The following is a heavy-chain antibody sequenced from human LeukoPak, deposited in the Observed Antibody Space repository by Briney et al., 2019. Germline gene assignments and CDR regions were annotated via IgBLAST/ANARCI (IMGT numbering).Heavy chain of an antibody. D-gene: IGHD4-17*01. CDR1: GFTFSSYA. V-gene: IGHV3-74*01. CDR2: INGDGSRT. Sequence: PGGSLRLSCAASGFTFSSYAMSWVRQAPGKGLVWVSRINGDGSRTNYADSVEGRFTISRDNAKNTVYLQMNSLRAEDTAVYYCARGATYAYYFDYRGQGILVTVSS. CDR3: ARGATYAYYFDY. J-gene: IGHJ4*02.